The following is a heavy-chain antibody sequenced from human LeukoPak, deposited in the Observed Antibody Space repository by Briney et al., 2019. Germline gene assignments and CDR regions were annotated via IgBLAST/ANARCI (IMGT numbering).Heavy chain of an antibody. Sequence: GGSLRLSCEASGFXFSGYEINWVRQAPGKGLEWISYICGRGITTYYADSVKGRFTISRDDAKKLLYLEMNSLRAEDTAVYYCARHLYYYGSGNYVPGLPDYWGQGTLVTVSS. J-gene: IGHJ4*02. V-gene: IGHV3-48*03. CDR1: GFXFSGYE. CDR2: ICGRGITT. D-gene: IGHD3-10*01. CDR3: ARHLYYYGSGNYVPGLPDY.